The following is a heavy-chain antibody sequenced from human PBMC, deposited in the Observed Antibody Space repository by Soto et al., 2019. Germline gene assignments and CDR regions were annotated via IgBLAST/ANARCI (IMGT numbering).Heavy chain of an antibody. Sequence: QVQLVQSGAEVKKPGASVKVSCKASGYTFTSYGISWVRQAPGQGLEWMGWISAYNGNTNYVQKLQGRVTMTTDTTTSTAYIEVRSRRSDDTAVYYCARRGRYYDFWSGDYLGGMDVWGQGTTVTVSS. V-gene: IGHV1-18*01. CDR2: ISAYNGNT. J-gene: IGHJ6*02. CDR3: ARRGRYYDFWSGDYLGGMDV. CDR1: GYTFTSYG. D-gene: IGHD3-3*01.